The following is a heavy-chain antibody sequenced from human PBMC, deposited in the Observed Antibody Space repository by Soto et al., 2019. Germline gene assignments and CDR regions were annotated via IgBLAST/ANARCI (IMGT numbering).Heavy chain of an antibody. Sequence: SETLSLTCAVYGGSFSGYYWSWIRQPPGKGLEWIGEINHSGSTNYNPSLKSRVTISVDTSKNQFSLKLSSVTAADTAVYYCARSSRSYYHDSSGYYPYRGQGTLVTVSS. CDR3: ARSSRSYYHDSSGYYPY. V-gene: IGHV4-34*01. J-gene: IGHJ4*02. CDR2: INHSGST. CDR1: GGSFSGYY. D-gene: IGHD3-22*01.